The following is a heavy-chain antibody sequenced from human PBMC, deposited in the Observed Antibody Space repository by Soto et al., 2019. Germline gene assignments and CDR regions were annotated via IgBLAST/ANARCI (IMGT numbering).Heavy chain of an antibody. CDR1: VFTFSSYG. D-gene: IGHD6-13*01. CDR2: ISYDGSNK. Sequence: PWWSLRLSCSASVFTFSSYGMHWFRQAPGKGLEWVAVISYDGSNKYYADSVKGRFTISRDNSKNTLYLQMNSLRAEDTAVYYCAKDIAAASYYYYGMDVWGQGTTVTVSS. J-gene: IGHJ6*02. V-gene: IGHV3-30*18. CDR3: AKDIAAASYYYYGMDV.